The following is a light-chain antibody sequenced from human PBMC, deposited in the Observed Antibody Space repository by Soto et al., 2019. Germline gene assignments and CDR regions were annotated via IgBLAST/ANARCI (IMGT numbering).Light chain of an antibody. CDR1: SSDVGGYNY. J-gene: IGLJ1*01. CDR3: SSYTSSSPLYV. CDR2: DVS. Sequence: QSALTQPASVSGSPGQSITISCTGTSSDVGGYNYVSWYQQHPGKAPKLMIYDVSNRPSGVSNRFSGSKSGNTASPTISGLQAEDEADYYCSSYTSSSPLYVFGTGTKLTVL. V-gene: IGLV2-14*01.